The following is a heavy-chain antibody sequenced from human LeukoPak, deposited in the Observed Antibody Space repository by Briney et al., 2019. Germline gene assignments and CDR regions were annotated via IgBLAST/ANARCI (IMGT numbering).Heavy chain of an antibody. D-gene: IGHD2/OR15-2a*01. Sequence: PGGSLRLSCAASGFTFSDYYMSWIRQAPGKGLEWISYITSSSSTIYYADSVKGRFTISRDNAKNSLYLQMNSLRDEDTAVYYCARGATNMAYFDCWGQGTLVTVSS. CDR1: GFTFSDYY. CDR2: ITSSSSTI. J-gene: IGHJ4*02. CDR3: ARGATNMAYFDC. V-gene: IGHV3-11*04.